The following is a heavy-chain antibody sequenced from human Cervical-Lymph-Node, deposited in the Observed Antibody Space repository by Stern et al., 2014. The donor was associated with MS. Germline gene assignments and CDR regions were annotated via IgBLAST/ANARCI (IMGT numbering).Heavy chain of an antibody. CDR1: GFTVSSNY. Sequence: EVQLVESGGGLIQPGGSLRLSCAASGFTVSSNYMSWVRQAPGKGLEWVSVIYTSGITHYADSVKGRFTVSRDNSKNSLNLQMNSLRAEDTAVYYCARQLMRFGEPYPFDYWGQGTLVTVSS. CDR2: IYTSGIT. CDR3: ARQLMRFGEPYPFDY. V-gene: IGHV3-53*01. D-gene: IGHD3-10*01. J-gene: IGHJ4*02.